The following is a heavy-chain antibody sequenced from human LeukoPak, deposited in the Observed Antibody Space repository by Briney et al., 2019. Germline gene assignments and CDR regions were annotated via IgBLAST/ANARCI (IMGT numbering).Heavy chain of an antibody. CDR1: GFTFSSYS. J-gene: IGHJ4*02. CDR3: AKRRYCSSVSCHDFEY. D-gene: IGHD2-2*01. Sequence: GGSLRLSCAASGFTFSSYSMNWVRQAPGQGLEWVSAISAGGDSPYYADSVQGRFSISRDNSKNTLYLQMNSLRAGDTAVYYCAKRRYCSSVSCHDFEYWGQGTLVTVSS. V-gene: IGHV3-23*01. CDR2: ISAGGDSP.